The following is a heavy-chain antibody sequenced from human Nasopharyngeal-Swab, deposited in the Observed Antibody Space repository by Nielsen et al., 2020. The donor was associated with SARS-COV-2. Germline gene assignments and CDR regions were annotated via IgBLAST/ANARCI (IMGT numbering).Heavy chain of an antibody. CDR2: ISYDGSNK. CDR1: GFTFSSYA. V-gene: IGHV3-30-3*01. J-gene: IGHJ4*02. D-gene: IGHD1-26*01. Sequence: GESLKISCAASGFTFSSYAMHWVRQAPGKGLEWVAVISYDGSNKYYADSVKGRFTISRDNAKNTLYLQMNSLRAEDTAVYYCARDLSSIVGATPLVYWGQGTLVTVSS. CDR3: ARDLSSIVGATPLVY.